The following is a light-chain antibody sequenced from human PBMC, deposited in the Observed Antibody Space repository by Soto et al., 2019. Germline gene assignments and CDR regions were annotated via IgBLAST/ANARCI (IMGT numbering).Light chain of an antibody. CDR2: RVS. J-gene: IGKJ1*01. Sequence: DIVTTQSPLSSPVTLGQSASISCRSSQSLVHGDGNTYLSWFQQRPGQPPRLLIYRVSHRFSGVPDRFSGSGAGTDFTLTISRVEPEDVGVYYCMQATQSLWTFGQGTKVDSK. V-gene: IGKV2-24*01. CDR1: QSLVHGDGNTY. CDR3: MQATQSLWT.